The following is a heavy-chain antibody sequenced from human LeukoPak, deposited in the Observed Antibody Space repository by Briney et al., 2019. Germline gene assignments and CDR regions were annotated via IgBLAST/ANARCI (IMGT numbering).Heavy chain of an antibody. Sequence: PGGSLRLSCAASGFTFSSYAMSWVRQAPGKGLEWVSAISGSGGSTYYADSVKGRFTISRDTAKNSLYLQMNSLRDEDTAVYYCASGPFRTRPNWETLDYWGQGTLVTVSS. CDR3: ASGPFRTRPNWETLDY. V-gene: IGHV3-23*01. CDR1: GFTFSSYA. J-gene: IGHJ4*02. CDR2: ISGSGGST. D-gene: IGHD7-27*01.